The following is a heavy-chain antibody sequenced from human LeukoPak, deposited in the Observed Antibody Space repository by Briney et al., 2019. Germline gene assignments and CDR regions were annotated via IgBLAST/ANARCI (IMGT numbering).Heavy chain of an antibody. CDR3: AKDPQRGSPYYFDY. CDR1: GFTFTSYA. Sequence: GGSLRLSCAASGFTFTSYAMSWVRDAPGKGLEWVSSISGSGGSTFYVDSVKGRFTISRDNTKNTLYLQMNSLRAEDTALYYCAKDPQRGSPYYFDYWGQGTLVTVSS. CDR2: ISGSGGST. V-gene: IGHV3-23*01. J-gene: IGHJ4*02. D-gene: IGHD1-26*01.